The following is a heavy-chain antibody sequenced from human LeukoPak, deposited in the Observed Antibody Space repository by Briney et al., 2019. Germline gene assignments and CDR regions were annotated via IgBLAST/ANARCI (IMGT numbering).Heavy chain of an antibody. V-gene: IGHV3-33*01. CDR2: IWYDGSNK. Sequence: PGGSLRLSCAASGFTFSSYGMHWVRQAPGKGLEWVAVIWYDGSNKYYADSVKGRFTISRDNSKNRLYLQMNSLRAEDTAVYYCARAAYDSTGYLTLWGQGTLVTVSS. CDR3: ARAAYDSTGYLTL. D-gene: IGHD3-22*01. CDR1: GFTFSSYG. J-gene: IGHJ4*02.